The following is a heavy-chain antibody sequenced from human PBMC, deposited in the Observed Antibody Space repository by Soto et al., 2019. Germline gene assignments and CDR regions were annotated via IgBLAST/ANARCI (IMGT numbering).Heavy chain of an antibody. Sequence: QITLKESGPTLVKPTQTLTLTCTFSGFSLSTSGVGVGWIRQPPGKALEWLALIYWDDDKRYSPSLKSRLTITKDTSKNXXVXTXXNMDPVDTATYYCAHLLTPSSYDSSGYYYEYYFDYWGQGTLVTVSS. CDR3: AHLLTPSSYDSSGYYYEYYFDY. V-gene: IGHV2-5*02. J-gene: IGHJ4*02. CDR2: IYWDDDK. CDR1: GFSLSTSGVG. D-gene: IGHD3-22*01.